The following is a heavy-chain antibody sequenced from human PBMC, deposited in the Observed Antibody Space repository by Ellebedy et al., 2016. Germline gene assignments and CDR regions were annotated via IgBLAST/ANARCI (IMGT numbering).Heavy chain of an antibody. CDR1: GFTFSSYA. V-gene: IGHV3-23*01. J-gene: IGHJ6*02. CDR3: AKDVGGEMYYDFWSGYYTGPLYYGMDV. D-gene: IGHD3-3*01. Sequence: GGSLRLSCAASGFTFSSYAMSWVRQAPGKGLEWVSAISGSGGSTYYADSVKGRFTISRDNSKNTLYLQMNSLRAEDTAVYYCAKDVGGEMYYDFWSGYYTGPLYYGMDVWGQGTTVTVSS. CDR2: ISGSGGST.